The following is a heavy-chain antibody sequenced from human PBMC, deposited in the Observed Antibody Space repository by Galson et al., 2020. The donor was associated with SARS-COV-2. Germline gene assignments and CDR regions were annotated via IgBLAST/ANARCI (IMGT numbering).Heavy chain of an antibody. V-gene: IGHV4-34*01. Sequence: SETLSLTCAVYGGSFSGHYWSWIRQSPGKGLEWIGEITQSGSVNYNPSLKSRVTISADKSKNQFFLQLRSVTAADTAVYYCARGLFQTTMVIVVYTSGSFYFDTWGQGTLLTVSS. CDR2: ITQSGSV. D-gene: IGHD3-22*01. CDR1: GGSFSGHY. CDR3: ARGLFQTTMVIVVYTSGSFYFDT. J-gene: IGHJ4*02.